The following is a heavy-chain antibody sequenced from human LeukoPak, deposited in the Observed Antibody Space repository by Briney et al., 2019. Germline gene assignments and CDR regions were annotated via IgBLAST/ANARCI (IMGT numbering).Heavy chain of an antibody. CDR3: ARAERLLEWLLDS. Sequence: GGSLRLSCAASGFTFSRHTMNWVRQAPGKGLEWVSSISSTGSYIYYAESLKGRFTVSRDNAKNYVYLQMNSLRVDDTVVYYCARAERLLEWLLDSWGQGTLVTVSS. CDR1: GFTFSRHT. J-gene: IGHJ4*02. D-gene: IGHD3-3*01. CDR2: ISSTGSYI. V-gene: IGHV3-21*01.